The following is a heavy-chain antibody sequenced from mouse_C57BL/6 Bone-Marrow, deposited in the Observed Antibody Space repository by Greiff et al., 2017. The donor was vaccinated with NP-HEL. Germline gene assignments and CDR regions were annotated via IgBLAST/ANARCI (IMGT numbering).Heavy chain of an antibody. CDR2: IYPVCGDT. V-gene: IGHV1-11*01. J-gene: IGHJ2*01. CDR1: GYTFTDHI. D-gene: IGHD1-1*01. Sequence: QVQLQQSGAELASPGASVTLSCKASGYTFTDHIMNWVKKRPGQGLEWIGGIYPVCGDTNYNQKFMGKATFSVDRSSSTVYMVLNSLTSEDSAVYYCGRGYYGSSAYYFDYWGQGTTLTVSA. CDR3: GRGYYGSSAYYFDY.